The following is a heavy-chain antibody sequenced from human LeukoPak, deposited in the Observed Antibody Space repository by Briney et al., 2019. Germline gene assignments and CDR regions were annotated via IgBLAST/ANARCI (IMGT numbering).Heavy chain of an antibody. CDR2: IKSKSDGETT. V-gene: IGHV3-15*01. CDR1: EFVFSIAW. J-gene: IGHJ4*02. Sequence: GGSLRLSCTASEFVFSIAWMSWDRQAPGKGLEWVGRIKSKSDGETTDYAAAVKGRLTISRDDSRNTLYLQMKSLKIEDTAVYYCSADGCAGGGCFSGHYWGQGTLVTVSS. D-gene: IGHD2-15*01. CDR3: SADGCAGGGCFSGHY.